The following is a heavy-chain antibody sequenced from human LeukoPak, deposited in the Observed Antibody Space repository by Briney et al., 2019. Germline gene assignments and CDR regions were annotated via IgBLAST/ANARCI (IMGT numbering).Heavy chain of an antibody. J-gene: IGHJ4*02. CDR1: GFTVSGNY. V-gene: IGHV3-66*01. CDR3: ARGEMATTADFDY. D-gene: IGHD5-24*01. CDR2: IYRGGNT. Sequence: PGGSLRLSCAASGFTVSGNYMSWVRQAPGKGLEWVSVIYRGGNTHYADSVKGRFTVSRDNSKNTLYLEMNSLRAEDTAVYYCARGEMATTADFDYWGQGTLVTVSS.